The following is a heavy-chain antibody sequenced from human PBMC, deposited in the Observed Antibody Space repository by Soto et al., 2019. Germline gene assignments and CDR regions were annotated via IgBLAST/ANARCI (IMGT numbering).Heavy chain of an antibody. J-gene: IGHJ6*02. D-gene: IGHD1-1*01. CDR2: IDPSGANT. Sequence: QVQLVQSGAEVKKPGASVKISCKASGHSFSSYYMHWVRQTPGQGLEWMGIIDPSGANTKSAPKFQDRLSMTRNTSISTAYMELSSLRSDDTAVYYCAREEQPIYYYGMDVWGQGTTVTVSS. CDR1: GHSFSSYY. CDR3: AREEQPIYYYGMDV. V-gene: IGHV1-46*01.